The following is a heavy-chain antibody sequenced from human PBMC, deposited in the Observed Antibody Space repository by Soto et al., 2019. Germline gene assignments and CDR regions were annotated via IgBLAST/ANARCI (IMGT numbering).Heavy chain of an antibody. Sequence: EVQLVESGGGLVQPGGSLRLSCAASGFTFSSYWLHWVRQAPGKGLVWVSRVNMDGSTTTYADSVKGRFTISRDNAKNMVYLQMNSLRDEDTAVYYCAREAKGQWLVDYWGQGILVTVSS. V-gene: IGHV3-74*01. CDR1: GFTFSSYW. CDR3: AREAKGQWLVDY. J-gene: IGHJ4*02. CDR2: VNMDGSTT. D-gene: IGHD6-19*01.